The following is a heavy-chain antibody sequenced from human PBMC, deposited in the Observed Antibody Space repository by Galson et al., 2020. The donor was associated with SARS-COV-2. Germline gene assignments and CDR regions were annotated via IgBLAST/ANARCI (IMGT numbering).Heavy chain of an antibody. V-gene: IGHV2-70*01. D-gene: IGHD1-26*01. J-gene: IGHJ6*02. CDR2: IDWDDDK. CDR1: GFSLSTSGMC. Sequence: PGPTLVKPTQTLTLTCTFSGFSLSTSGMCVSWIRQPPGKALEWLALIDWDDDKYYSTSLKTRLTISKDTSKNQAVLTITNMDPVDTATYYCGRRRWVGAITYYYYCGMYGWGQGTTFIVSS. CDR3: GRRRWVGAITYYYYCGMYG.